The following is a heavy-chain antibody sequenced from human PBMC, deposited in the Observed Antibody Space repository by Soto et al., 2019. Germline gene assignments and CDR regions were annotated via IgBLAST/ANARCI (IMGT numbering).Heavy chain of an antibody. CDR2: VRGSNAGT. Sequence: GGSLRLSCAASGFTFTNYAMIWVRQAPGKAPEWVAAVRGSNAGTYHADSVRGRFTSSRDNLNNILYLQMNSLRAEDTAMYYCARDQRGAFDYWGHGTLVTVSS. D-gene: IGHD1-26*01. CDR1: GFTFTNYA. V-gene: IGHV3-23*01. J-gene: IGHJ4*01. CDR3: ARDQRGAFDY.